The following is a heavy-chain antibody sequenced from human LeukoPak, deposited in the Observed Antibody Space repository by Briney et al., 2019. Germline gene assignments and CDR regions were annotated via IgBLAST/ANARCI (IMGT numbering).Heavy chain of an antibody. CDR2: IYSGGST. J-gene: IGHJ4*02. V-gene: IGHV3-66*02. CDR3: AREGQGSDY. CDR1: VFTVSSNY. Sequence: PGGSLRLSCAASVFTVSSNYMSWVRQAPGKGLEWVSVIYSGGSTYYADSVKGRFTISRDNSKNTLYLQMNSLRAEDTAVYYCAREGQGSDYWGQGTLVTVSS.